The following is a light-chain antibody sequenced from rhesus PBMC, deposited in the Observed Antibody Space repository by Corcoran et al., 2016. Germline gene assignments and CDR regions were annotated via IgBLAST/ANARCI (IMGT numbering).Light chain of an antibody. CDR3: QKYNSAPFT. V-gene: IGKV1-37*01. Sequence: DVQMTQSPSSLSASVGDTVTVTCRASQGIYRYLAWYQVKPGKAPRPLIYYASNLKSGVPSRFSGSGSWTEFILTIRSLQPEDFSTYYYQKYNSAPFTFGPGTKLDIK. CDR1: QGIYRY. J-gene: IGKJ3*01. CDR2: YAS.